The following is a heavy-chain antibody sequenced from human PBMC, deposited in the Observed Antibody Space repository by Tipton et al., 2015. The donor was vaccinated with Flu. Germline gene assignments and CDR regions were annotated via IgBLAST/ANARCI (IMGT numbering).Heavy chain of an antibody. Sequence: LRLSCAVYGGSFSGYYWSWIRQPPGKGLEWIGEINHSGSTNYNPSLKSRVTISVDTSKNQFSLKLSSVTAADTAVYYCARRGLLWYFDLWGRGTQVTVSS. V-gene: IGHV4-34*01. J-gene: IGHJ2*01. CDR3: ARRGLLWYFDL. CDR2: INHSGST. D-gene: IGHD2/OR15-2a*01. CDR1: GGSFSGYY.